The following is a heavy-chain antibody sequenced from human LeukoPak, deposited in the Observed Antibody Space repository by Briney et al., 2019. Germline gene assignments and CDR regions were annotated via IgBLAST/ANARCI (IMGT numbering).Heavy chain of an antibody. CDR1: GVTFSSYG. CDR2: IWYDGSNK. D-gene: IGHD6-19*01. Sequence: GGSLRLSCAASGVTFSSYGMHWVRQAPGKGLEWVAVIWYDGSNKYYADSVKGRFTISRDNSKNTLYLQMNSLRAEDTAVYYCARDGRYYGYSSGWYWLSDVYYGMDVWGQGTTVTVSS. J-gene: IGHJ6*02. CDR3: ARDGRYYGYSSGWYWLSDVYYGMDV. V-gene: IGHV3-33*01.